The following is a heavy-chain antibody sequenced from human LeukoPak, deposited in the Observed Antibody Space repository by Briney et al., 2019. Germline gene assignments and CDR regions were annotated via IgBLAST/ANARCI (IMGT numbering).Heavy chain of an antibody. J-gene: IGHJ3*02. CDR1: GGSFSGYY. V-gene: IGHV4-34*01. Sequence: SETLSLTCAVYGGSFSGYYWSWVRQPPGKGLEWIGEIYHSGSTNCNPSLKSRVTISVDKSKNQFSLKLSSVTAADTAVYYCARGGYYDSSGSPAFDIWGQGTMVTVSS. CDR2: IYHSGST. CDR3: ARGGYYDSSGSPAFDI. D-gene: IGHD3-22*01.